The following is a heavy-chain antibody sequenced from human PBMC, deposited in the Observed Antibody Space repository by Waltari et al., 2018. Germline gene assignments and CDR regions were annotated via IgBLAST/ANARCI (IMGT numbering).Heavy chain of an antibody. CDR1: GFTFSSAW. Sequence: EVQLVESGGGLVQPGGSLRLSGAASGFTFSSAWSHWVRTAPGTGRVGVARTNGEGSSTSYADSVKGRFTLSRDNAKNTLYLQMNSLRVEDTAVYYCVRATLVGASTRAGLDPWGQGTLVTVSS. J-gene: IGHJ5*02. CDR3: VRATLVGASTRAGLDP. V-gene: IGHV3-74*01. D-gene: IGHD1-26*01. CDR2: TNGEGSST.